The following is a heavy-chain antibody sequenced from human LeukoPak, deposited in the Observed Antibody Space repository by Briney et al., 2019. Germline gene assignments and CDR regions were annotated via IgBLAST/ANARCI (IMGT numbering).Heavy chain of an antibody. CDR1: GYPLTGYY. CDR2: INPENGGT. J-gene: IGHJ4*02. CDR3: VTEGPTARDFDY. Sequence: ASVKVSCKASGYPLTGYYIHWVRQAPGQGLEWMGWINPENGGTNYAQKFQGRVTMTRDTSIDTAYMELSRLRSDDTAVYYCVTEGPTARDFDYWGQGTLVTVSS. V-gene: IGHV1-2*02. D-gene: IGHD4-17*01.